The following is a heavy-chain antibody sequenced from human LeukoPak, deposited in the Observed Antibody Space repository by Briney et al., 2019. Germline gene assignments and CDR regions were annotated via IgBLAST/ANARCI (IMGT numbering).Heavy chain of an antibody. Sequence: GGSLRLSCAASGFTFRSYGMNWVRQAPGKGLEWVSAISASGDSTYYADSVKGRFTISRDNSKNTLYLQMNSLRAEDTAVYYCAKDRSTVTPHYFDYWGQGTLVTVSS. J-gene: IGHJ4*02. D-gene: IGHD4-17*01. CDR2: ISASGDST. CDR1: GFTFRSYG. CDR3: AKDRSTVTPHYFDY. V-gene: IGHV3-23*01.